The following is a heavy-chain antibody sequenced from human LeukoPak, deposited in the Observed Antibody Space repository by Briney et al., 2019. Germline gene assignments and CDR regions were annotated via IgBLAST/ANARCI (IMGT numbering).Heavy chain of an antibody. CDR3: ARARGVDY. V-gene: IGHV1-2*06. Sequence: GPVKVSCKTSGYTFTGYYMHWVRQAPGQGLGWMGRINPDSGGTNYAQKFQGRVTMTRDTSISTAYMELNRLTSDDTAVYYCARARGVDYWGQGTLVTVSS. CDR1: GYTFTGYY. J-gene: IGHJ4*02. CDR2: INPDSGGT.